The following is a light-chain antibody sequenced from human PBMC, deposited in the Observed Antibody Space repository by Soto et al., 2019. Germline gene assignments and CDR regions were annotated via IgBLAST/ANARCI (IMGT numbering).Light chain of an antibody. Sequence: QSALTQPASVSGSPGQSITISCTGTSSDVGHYNYVSWYQQHPGKAPKLMIYEVSNRPSGVSDRFSGSKSGNTASLTISGLQAEGQAGYSCSSYTSSSTYVFGTGTKLTVL. J-gene: IGLJ1*01. CDR1: SSDVGHYNY. V-gene: IGLV2-14*01. CDR3: SSYTSSSTYV. CDR2: EVS.